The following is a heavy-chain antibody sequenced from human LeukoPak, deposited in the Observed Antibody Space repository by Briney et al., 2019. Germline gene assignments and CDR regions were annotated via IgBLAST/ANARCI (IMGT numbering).Heavy chain of an antibody. CDR3: AREPTYDSSGYYPTTNWFDP. V-gene: IGHV1-69*05. D-gene: IGHD3-22*01. CDR1: GGTFSSYA. CDR2: IIPIFGTA. J-gene: IGHJ5*02. Sequence: SVKVSCKASGGTFSSYAISWVRQAPGQGLEWMGGIIPIFGTANYAQKFQGRVTITTDESTSSAYMELSSLRSEDTAVYYCAREPTYDSSGYYPTTNWFDPWGQGTLVTVSS.